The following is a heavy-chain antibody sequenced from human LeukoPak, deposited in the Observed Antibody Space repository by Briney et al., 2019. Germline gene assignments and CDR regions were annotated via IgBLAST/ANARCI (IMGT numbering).Heavy chain of an antibody. CDR3: ARDAGRYFDWLGY. CDR1: GFTFNSYG. Sequence: GGSLRLSCAASGFTFNSYGMLWVRPAPGKGLEWVAVIWYDGSNKYYADSVKGRFTISRDNSKNTLYLQMNSLRAEDTAVYYCARDAGRYFDWLGYWGQGTLVTVSS. D-gene: IGHD3-9*01. V-gene: IGHV3-33*01. J-gene: IGHJ4*02. CDR2: IWYDGSNK.